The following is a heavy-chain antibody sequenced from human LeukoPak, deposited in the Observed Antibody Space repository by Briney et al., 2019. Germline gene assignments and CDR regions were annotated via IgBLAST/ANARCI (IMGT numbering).Heavy chain of an antibody. CDR2: ISGSGGSK. J-gene: IGHJ4*02. D-gene: IGHD3-10*01. CDR3: AKDRRVTMVRGVSD. Sequence: GGSLRLSCAASGVTFSSYAMSWVRQAPGKGLEWVSDISGSGGSKYYADSVKGRFTISRDNTKNTLYLQMNSLRAEDTAVYYCAKDRRVTMVRGVSDWGQGTLVTVSS. V-gene: IGHV3-23*01. CDR1: GVTFSSYA.